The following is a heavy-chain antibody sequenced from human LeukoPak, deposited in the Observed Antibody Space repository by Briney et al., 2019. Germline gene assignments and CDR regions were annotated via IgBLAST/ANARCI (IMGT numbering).Heavy chain of an antibody. CDR1: GFSFEDYG. CDR3: AKHMRATNTYYFYGLDV. V-gene: IGHV3-9*01. J-gene: IGHJ6*02. D-gene: IGHD1-26*01. CDR2: ISWNGGST. Sequence: GGSLRLSCAATGFSFEDYGMHWVRQPPGKGLEWVSGISWNGGSTDYADSVKGRFTISRDNAKNSLYLQLSSLRPEDTALYYCAKHMRATNTYYFYGLDVWGQGTTVTVSS.